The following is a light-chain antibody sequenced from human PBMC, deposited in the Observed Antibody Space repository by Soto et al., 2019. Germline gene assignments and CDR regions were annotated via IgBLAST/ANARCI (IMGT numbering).Light chain of an antibody. J-gene: IGLJ3*02. V-gene: IGLV2-23*02. Sequence: QSALTQPASVSGSPGQSITISCTGTSSDVVSYNLVSWYQQHPGKAPKLMIYEVSKRPSGVSKRFSGSKSGNTASLTISGLQAEDEADYYCCSYAGSSTPGVFGGGTKLTVL. CDR3: CSYAGSSTPGV. CDR1: SSDVVSYNL. CDR2: EVS.